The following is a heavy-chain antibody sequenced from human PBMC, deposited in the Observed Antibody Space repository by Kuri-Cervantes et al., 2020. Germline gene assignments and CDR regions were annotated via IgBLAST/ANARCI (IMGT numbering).Heavy chain of an antibody. V-gene: IGHV3-30-3*01. CDR1: GGSFSGYY. CDR2: ISYDGSNK. D-gene: IGHD1-26*01. CDR3: ARDGSVGADYYYYGMDV. J-gene: IGHJ6*02. Sequence: LSLTCAVYGGSFSGYYWSWIRQPPGKGLEWVAVISYDGSNKYYADSVKGRFTISRDNSKNTLYLQMNSLRAEDTAVYYCARDGSVGADYYYYGMDVWGQGTTVTVSS.